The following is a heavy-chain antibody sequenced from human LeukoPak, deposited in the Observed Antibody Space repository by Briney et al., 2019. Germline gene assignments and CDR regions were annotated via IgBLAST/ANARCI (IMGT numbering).Heavy chain of an antibody. CDR2: IYYSGST. V-gene: IGHV4-39*07. CDR3: ARGRYLTTSGGAAAGFLDY. CDR1: EGSISSSSYY. J-gene: IGHJ4*02. D-gene: IGHD6-13*01. Sequence: SETLSLTCTVSEGSISSSSYYWGWIRQPPGKGLQWIGSIYYSGSTYYNPSLKSRVTISVDTSQKQFSLRLTSVTAADTAVYYCARGRYLTTSGGAAAGFLDYWGQGSLVTVST.